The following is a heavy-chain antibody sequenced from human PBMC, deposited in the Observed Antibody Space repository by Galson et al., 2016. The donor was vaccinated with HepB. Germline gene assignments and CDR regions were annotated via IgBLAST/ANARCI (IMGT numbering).Heavy chain of an antibody. CDR2: ISGSGAST. V-gene: IGHV3-23*01. D-gene: IGHD1-1*01. CDR3: AKEKVHSYFCYGMDV. J-gene: IGHJ6*02. Sequence: SLRLSCAVSGITLRRFGMSWVRQAPGKGLEWVSGISGSGASTNYADSVKGRFTISRDSSNNTVYLQMNSLRADDTAVYYCAKEKVHSYFCYGMDVWGQGTTVTVSS. CDR1: GITLRRFG.